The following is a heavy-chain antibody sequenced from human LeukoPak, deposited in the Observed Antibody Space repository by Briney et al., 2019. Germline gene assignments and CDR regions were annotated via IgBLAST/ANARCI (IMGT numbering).Heavy chain of an antibody. CDR2: ISWDGNIR. CDR1: GFPFRSHA. CDR3: ARDYSGWYVFDY. Sequence: GGSLRLSCAASGFPFRSHAFHWIRQAPGKGLEWMAFISWDGNIRYYAESVKGRFTLSRDNSKNTLYLQMNSLRIEDTAVYYCARDYSGWYVFDYWGQGTLVAVSP. J-gene: IGHJ4*02. V-gene: IGHV3-30-3*01. D-gene: IGHD6-19*01.